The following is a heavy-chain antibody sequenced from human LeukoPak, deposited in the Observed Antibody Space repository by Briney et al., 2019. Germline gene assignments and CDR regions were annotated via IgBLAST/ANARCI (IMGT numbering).Heavy chain of an antibody. Sequence: GESLKISLQSSGYSFTDYWNGWVRQMPGKGLEWMGFIYPRDSDTRYSPSFQGQVTISADKSVSTAYLQWSSLKASDTAIFYCARSSSWEGFDFWGQGTLVTVSS. D-gene: IGHD6-13*01. CDR1: GYSFTDYW. J-gene: IGHJ5*01. CDR2: IYPRDSDT. CDR3: ARSSSWEGFDF. V-gene: IGHV5-51*01.